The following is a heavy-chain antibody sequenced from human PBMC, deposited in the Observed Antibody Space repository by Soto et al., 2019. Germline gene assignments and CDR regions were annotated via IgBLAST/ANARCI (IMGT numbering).Heavy chain of an antibody. CDR1: GYTFTSYY. D-gene: IGHD3-22*01. J-gene: IGHJ4*02. CDR3: AINKLLPSFRQPPFDY. Sequence: ASVKVSCKASGYTFTSYYMHGVRQAPGRGLEWMGIINPSGGSTSYAQKFQGRVTMTRDTSTSTVYMELSSLRSEDTTVYYCAINKLLPSFRQPPFDYWGKGT. CDR2: INPSGGST. V-gene: IGHV1-46*01.